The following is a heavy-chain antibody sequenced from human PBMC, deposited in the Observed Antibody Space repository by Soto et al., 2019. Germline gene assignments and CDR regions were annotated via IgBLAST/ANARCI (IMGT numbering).Heavy chain of an antibody. CDR3: ARAGGLLLDY. Sequence: QVQLVESGGGVVQPGRSLRLSCAASGFTFSSYAMHWVRQAPGKGLEWVAAISYDGSNKYYADSVKGRFTISRDISKNTLYLQMNSLRAEDTAVYYCARAGGLLLDYWGQGTLVTVSS. CDR2: ISYDGSNK. J-gene: IGHJ4*02. V-gene: IGHV3-30-3*01. D-gene: IGHD2-15*01. CDR1: GFTFSSYA.